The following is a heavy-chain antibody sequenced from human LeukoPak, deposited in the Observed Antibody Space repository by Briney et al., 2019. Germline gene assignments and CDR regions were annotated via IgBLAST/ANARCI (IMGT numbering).Heavy chain of an antibody. V-gene: IGHV1-2*02. CDR1: GYTFTGYY. CDR2: INPNSGGT. CDR3: ARDLGRIVGAPGY. D-gene: IGHD1-26*01. J-gene: IGHJ4*02. Sequence: ASVKVSCKASGYTFTGYYMHWVRHAPGQGLEWMGWINPNSGGTNYAQKFQGRVTMTRDTSISTAYMELSRLRSDDTAVYYCARDLGRIVGAPGYWGQGTLVTVSS.